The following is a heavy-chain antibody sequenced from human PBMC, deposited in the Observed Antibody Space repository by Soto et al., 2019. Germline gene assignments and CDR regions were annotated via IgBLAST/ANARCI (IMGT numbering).Heavy chain of an antibody. CDR2: ISGSGGST. Sequence: PGGSHRHSCAASRFTCISYAMSWVRQAPGKGLEWVSAISGSGGSTYYADSVKGRFTISRDNSKNTLYLQMNSLRAEDTAVYYCAKDSATYYDFWSGHRYKGSAAFDYWGQGTLLTVSS. D-gene: IGHD3-3*01. CDR3: AKDSATYYDFWSGHRYKGSAAFDY. V-gene: IGHV3-23*01. CDR1: RFTCISYA. J-gene: IGHJ4*02.